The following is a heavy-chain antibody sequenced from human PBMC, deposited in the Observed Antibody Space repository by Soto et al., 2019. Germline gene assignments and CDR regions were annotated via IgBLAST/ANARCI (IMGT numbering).Heavy chain of an antibody. CDR3: VTAVRGYNANGDL. J-gene: IGHJ6*02. CDR2: INWKSDI. D-gene: IGHD5-12*01. CDR1: GFTFDDNA. Sequence: GGSLRLSCAVSGFTFDDNAMHWVRQAPEKGLEWVSGINWKSDIGYADSVKGRFTISRDNAENSLYLQMNSLRAEDTALYYCVTAVRGYNANGDLWGQGTTVTVSS. V-gene: IGHV3-9*01.